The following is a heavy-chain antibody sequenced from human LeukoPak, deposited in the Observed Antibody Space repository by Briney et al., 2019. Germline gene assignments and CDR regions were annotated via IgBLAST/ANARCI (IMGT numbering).Heavy chain of an antibody. J-gene: IGHJ4*02. D-gene: IGHD3-10*01. Sequence: GGSLRLSCAASGFTFSSYEMNWVRQAPGKGLEWVSYISSSGSTIYYADSVKGRFTISRDNAKNSLYLQMNSLRAEDTAVYYCAKHFMVRGVPDLFDYWGQGTLVTVSS. CDR3: AKHFMVRGVPDLFDY. CDR1: GFTFSSYE. V-gene: IGHV3-48*03. CDR2: ISSSGSTI.